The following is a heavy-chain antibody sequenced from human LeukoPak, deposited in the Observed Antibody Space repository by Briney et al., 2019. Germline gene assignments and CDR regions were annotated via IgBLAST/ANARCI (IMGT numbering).Heavy chain of an antibody. J-gene: IGHJ4*02. CDR2: ISSGGMWI. Sequence: PGGSLRLSCAASGFTFSTYSMNWVRQAPGKGLEWLSSISSGGMWIYYADSLKGRFTISRDNAKNSLYLQMNSLRPEDTAVYYCVRGATAVTRHLDYWGQGTLVTVSS. V-gene: IGHV3-21*01. CDR1: GFTFSTYS. D-gene: IGHD4-23*01. CDR3: VRGATAVTRHLDY.